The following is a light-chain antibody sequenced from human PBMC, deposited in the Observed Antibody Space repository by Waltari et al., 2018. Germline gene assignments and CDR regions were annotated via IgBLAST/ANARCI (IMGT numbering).Light chain of an antibody. CDR3: QQSYNDPLT. CDR2: AAS. Sequence: DIQMTQSPSSLSASVGDRVTINCRASQSISGFLNWYQQKPGKAPKLLIYAASTLQSGVPSRFSGSGSGTDFTLTINRLQPEDFATYFCQQSYNDPLTFGGGTKMEIK. V-gene: IGKV1-39*01. J-gene: IGKJ4*01. CDR1: QSISGF.